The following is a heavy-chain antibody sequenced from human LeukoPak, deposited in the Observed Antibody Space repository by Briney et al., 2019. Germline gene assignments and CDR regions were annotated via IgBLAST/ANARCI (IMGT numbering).Heavy chain of an antibody. CDR3: AKGGNIRVLDYYYYMDV. J-gene: IGHJ6*03. Sequence: GGSLRLSCAASEFSVGSNYMTWDRQAPGKGLEWVSLIYSGGSTYYADSVKGRFTISRDNSKNTLYLQMNSLGAEDTAVYYCAKGGNIRVLDYYYYMDVWGKGTTVTVSS. CDR2: IYSGGST. D-gene: IGHD2/OR15-2a*01. CDR1: EFSVGSNY. V-gene: IGHV3-66*01.